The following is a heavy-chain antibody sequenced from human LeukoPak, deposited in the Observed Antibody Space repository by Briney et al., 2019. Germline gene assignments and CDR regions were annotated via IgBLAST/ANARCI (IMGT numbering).Heavy chain of an antibody. Sequence: GGSLRLSCAASGFTFTSYAMTWVRHAPGKGLEWVSAISGSGGTAYYADSVKGRFTISRDNSKNTLYLQMNSLRAEDTALYYCAKDLRRIAAAGTVYWGQGTLVTASS. CDR3: AKDLRRIAAAGTVY. D-gene: IGHD6-13*01. CDR2: ISGSGGTA. J-gene: IGHJ4*02. V-gene: IGHV3-23*01. CDR1: GFTFTSYA.